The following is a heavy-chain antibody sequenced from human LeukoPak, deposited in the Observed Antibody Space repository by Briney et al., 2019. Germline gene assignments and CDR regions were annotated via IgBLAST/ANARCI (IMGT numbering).Heavy chain of an antibody. Sequence: GGSLRLSCTASGFPFSSYAIYWVRQAPGKGLVWVARVHGDGYSISYADSVRGRFTISRDNAKDTLYLHMNSLRPEDTAVYYCATAQVGAPTDFWGQGTRVTVST. CDR1: GFPFSSYA. D-gene: IGHD1-26*01. CDR2: VHGDGYSI. J-gene: IGHJ4*02. V-gene: IGHV3-74*01. CDR3: ATAQVGAPTDF.